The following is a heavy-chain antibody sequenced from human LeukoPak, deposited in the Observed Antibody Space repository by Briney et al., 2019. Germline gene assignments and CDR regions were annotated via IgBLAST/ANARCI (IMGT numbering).Heavy chain of an antibody. D-gene: IGHD5-18*01. J-gene: IGHJ4*02. CDR1: GGSISSYY. Sequence: SETLSLTCTVSGGSISSYYWSWIRQPPGKGLEWIGYIYYSGSTNYNPSLKSRVTISVDTSKNQFSLKLSSVTAADTAVYYCARATLYSYGLDYVDYWGQGTLVTVSS. CDR2: IYYSGST. CDR3: ARATLYSYGLDYVDY. V-gene: IGHV4-59*01.